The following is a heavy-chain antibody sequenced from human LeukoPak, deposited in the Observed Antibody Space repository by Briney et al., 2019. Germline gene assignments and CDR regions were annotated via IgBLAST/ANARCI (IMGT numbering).Heavy chain of an antibody. D-gene: IGHD3-22*01. CDR2: INPNSGGT. V-gene: IGHV1-2*02. CDR3: ARGGGFLYYYDSSGYYYGFDY. J-gene: IGHJ4*02. CDR1: GYTFTGYY. Sequence: ASVKVSCKASGYTFTGYYMHWVRQAPGQGLEWMGWINPNSGGTNYAQKFQGRVTMTRDTSISTAYMELSRPRSDDTAVYYCARGGGFLYYYDSSGYYYGFDYWGQGTLVTVSS.